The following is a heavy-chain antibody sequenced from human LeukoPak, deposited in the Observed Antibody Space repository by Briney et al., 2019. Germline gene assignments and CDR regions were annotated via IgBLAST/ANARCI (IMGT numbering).Heavy chain of an antibody. CDR2: ISNGSDHI. CDR1: GFTFSDYF. J-gene: IGHJ4*02. CDR3: ARDLPTLTY. V-gene: IGHV3-21*06. Sequence: GGSLRLSCAASGFTFSDYFMNCVRQAPGKGLECVSSISNGSDHIYYTHSLQGQFTSSRNNAKNLVYLQMEVRRVEATAAYFCARDLPTLTYWGQGSLVTVCS. D-gene: IGHD4-11*01.